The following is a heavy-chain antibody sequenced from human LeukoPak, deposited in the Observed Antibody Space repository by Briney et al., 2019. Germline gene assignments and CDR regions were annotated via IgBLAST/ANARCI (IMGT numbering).Heavy chain of an antibody. CDR2: ISYDGSNK. V-gene: IGHV3-30-3*01. J-gene: IGHJ4*02. CDR1: GFTFSSYA. Sequence: GSLRLSCAASGFTFSSYAMHWVRQAPGKGLEWVAVISYDGSNKYYADSVKGRFTISRDNSKNTLYLQMNSLRAEDTAVYYCARDFLMVRGVTDLYFDYWGQGTLVTVSS. D-gene: IGHD3-10*01. CDR3: ARDFLMVRGVTDLYFDY.